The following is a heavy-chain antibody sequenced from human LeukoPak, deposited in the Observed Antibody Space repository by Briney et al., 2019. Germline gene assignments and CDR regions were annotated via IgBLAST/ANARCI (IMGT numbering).Heavy chain of an antibody. CDR3: ARRYFDY. CDR2: ISNSGGST. V-gene: IGHV3-23*01. CDR1: GFTFSNYV. J-gene: IGHJ4*02. Sequence: GGSLRLSCAASGFTFSNYVMSWVRQAPGKGLEWVSSISNSGGSTYYADSVKGRFTISRDNSKNTLYLQMNSLRAEDTAVYYCARRYFDYWGQGTLVTVSS.